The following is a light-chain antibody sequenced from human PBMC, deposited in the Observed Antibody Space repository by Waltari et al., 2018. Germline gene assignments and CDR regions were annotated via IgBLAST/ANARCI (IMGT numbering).Light chain of an antibody. V-gene: IGLV3-1*01. CDR2: EAT. J-gene: IGLJ2*01. CDR1: HLGQKI. CDR3: QTWDITTYVV. Sequence: SYELPQPPSVSVSPGETATISCSGAHLGQKIASGYQHKPAQSPVLVIHEATKRPSGIPERFSGSTSGHTATLTISGTQAMDEADYYCQTWDITTYVVFGGGTKLTVL.